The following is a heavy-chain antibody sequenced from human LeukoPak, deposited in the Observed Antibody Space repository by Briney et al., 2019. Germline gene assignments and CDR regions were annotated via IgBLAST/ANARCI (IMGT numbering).Heavy chain of an antibody. CDR3: ARGPVPPFFDI. V-gene: IGHV4-34*01. CDR2: IHHSGST. Sequence: RTSETLSLTCAVYGGSFSGYYWSWIRQPPAKVLEWIGEIHHSGSTNYNPSLKSRVTISVDTSKNQFSLKLSSVTAADTAVYYCARGPVPPFFDIWGQGTMVTVSS. D-gene: IGHD2-2*01. CDR1: GGSFSGYY. J-gene: IGHJ3*02.